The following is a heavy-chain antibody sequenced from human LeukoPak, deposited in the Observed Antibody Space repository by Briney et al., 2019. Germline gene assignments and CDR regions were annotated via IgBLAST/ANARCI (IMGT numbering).Heavy chain of an antibody. CDR2: IRPNNGNT. D-gene: IGHD3-10*01. Sequence: ASVKVSCKASGYIFTTHGITWVRQAPGQGLEWMGWIRPNNGNTNYAKKLQGRVTMSTDSYTRTAYMELRSLRSDDTAVYYYARDVRILVNYGSGTYYTDYFDYWGQGTPVTVSS. V-gene: IGHV1-18*01. CDR1: GYIFTTHG. J-gene: IGHJ4*02. CDR3: ARDVRILVNYGSGTYYTDYFDY.